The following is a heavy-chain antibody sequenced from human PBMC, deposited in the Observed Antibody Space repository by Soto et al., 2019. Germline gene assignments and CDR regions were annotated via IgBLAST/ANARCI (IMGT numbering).Heavy chain of an antibody. D-gene: IGHD1-1*01. Sequence: ASVKVSCKASGYSFTKYHMHWVRQAPGQGLEWMGWINPGSGVTNQAQKFQGRVTMTRDTSITTTYMELNSLTSDDTAVYYCARVAGHRNARFDTWGQGALVTVSS. V-gene: IGHV1-2*02. CDR2: INPGSGVT. CDR3: ARVAGHRNARFDT. J-gene: IGHJ4*02. CDR1: GYSFTKYH.